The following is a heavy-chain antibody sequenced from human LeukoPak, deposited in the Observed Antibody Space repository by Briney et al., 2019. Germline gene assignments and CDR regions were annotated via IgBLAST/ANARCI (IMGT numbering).Heavy chain of an antibody. CDR1: GFTFSSYS. J-gene: IGHJ4*02. CDR3: ARAYEAGYSYGPPDY. D-gene: IGHD5-18*01. CDR2: ISSSSSTI. V-gene: IGHV3-48*04. Sequence: PGGSLRLSCAAYGFTFSSYSMNWVRQAPGKGLEWVSYISSSSSTIYYADSVKGRFTISRDNAKNSLYLQMNSLRAEDTAVYYCARAYEAGYSYGPPDYWGQGTLVTVSS.